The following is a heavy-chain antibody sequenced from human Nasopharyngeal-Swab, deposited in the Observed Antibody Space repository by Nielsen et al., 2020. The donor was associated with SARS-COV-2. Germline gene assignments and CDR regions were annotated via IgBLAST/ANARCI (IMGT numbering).Heavy chain of an antibody. CDR3: ARGSYSSGWYVIDY. CDR2: MNPNSGNT. CDR1: RYTFTSYD. V-gene: IGHV1-8*01. Sequence: ASVKVSCKASRYTFTSYDINWVRQATGQGLEWMGWMNPNSGNTGYAQKFQGRVTMTRNTSISTAYMELSSLRSEDTAVYYCARGSYSSGWYVIDYWGQGTLVTVSS. J-gene: IGHJ4*02. D-gene: IGHD6-19*01.